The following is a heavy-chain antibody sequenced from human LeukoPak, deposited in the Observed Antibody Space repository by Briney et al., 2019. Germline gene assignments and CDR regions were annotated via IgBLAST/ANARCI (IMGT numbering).Heavy chain of an antibody. V-gene: IGHV4-31*03. Sequence: SQTLSLTRSLSGGPISSGVYYWRWIPQHPGKGLEWIGYIYYSGRPYYNPSLQSRVTISVDTSKNQFSLKLSSVTAADTAVYYCASRTYYYDSSGYYYVEESFQHWGQGTLVTVS. CDR1: GGPISSGVYY. CDR2: IYYSGRP. D-gene: IGHD3-22*01. CDR3: ASRTYYYDSSGYYYVEESFQH. J-gene: IGHJ1*01.